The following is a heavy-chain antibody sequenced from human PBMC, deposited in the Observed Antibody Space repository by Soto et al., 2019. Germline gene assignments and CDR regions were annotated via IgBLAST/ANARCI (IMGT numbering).Heavy chain of an antibody. CDR2: VYNSGST. Sequence: NPSETLSLTCTVSGGSISSNYWTWIRQPPGKGLEWIGYVYNSGSTNYNPSLKSRVTISEDTSKSQFSLKVNSMTAADTAVYYCARYRREAAAGYTLDYWGQGILVTVSS. CDR1: GGSISSNY. J-gene: IGHJ4*02. CDR3: ARYRREAAAGYTLDY. V-gene: IGHV4-59*01. D-gene: IGHD6-13*01.